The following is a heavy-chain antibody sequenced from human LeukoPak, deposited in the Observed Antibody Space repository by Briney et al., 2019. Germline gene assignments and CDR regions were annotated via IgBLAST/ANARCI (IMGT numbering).Heavy chain of an antibody. Sequence: GGSLRLSCAASGFTFSSYSMSWVRQAPGKGLEWASGISGSGDRTYYADAVKGRFTISRDNSKNTVYLHMDSLRAEDTAVYYCANSRGHGSGNLWGQGTLVTVSS. CDR3: ANSRGHGSGNL. CDR2: ISGSGDRT. CDR1: GFTFSSYS. J-gene: IGHJ5*02. D-gene: IGHD3-10*01. V-gene: IGHV3-23*01.